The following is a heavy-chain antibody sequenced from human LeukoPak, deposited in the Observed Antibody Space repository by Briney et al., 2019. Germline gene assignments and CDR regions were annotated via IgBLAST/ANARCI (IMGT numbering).Heavy chain of an antibody. J-gene: IGHJ6*02. V-gene: IGHV3-33*01. Sequence: PGRSLRLSCAASGFTFSSYGMHWVRQAPGKGLGWVAVIWYDGSNKYYADSVKGRFTISRDNSKNTLYLQMNSLRAEDTAVYYCARFRGFGEPRMDVWGQGTTVTVSS. CDR3: ARFRGFGEPRMDV. CDR1: GFTFSSYG. CDR2: IWYDGSNK. D-gene: IGHD3-10*01.